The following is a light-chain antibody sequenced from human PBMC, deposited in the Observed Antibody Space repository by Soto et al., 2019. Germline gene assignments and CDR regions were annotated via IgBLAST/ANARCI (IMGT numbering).Light chain of an antibody. V-gene: IGKV1-17*03. CDR2: AAS. Sequence: DIQMTQSPSVMSASVGDTVTITCRASHGISNYVAWFQQKPGKVPKSLIYAASKLQGGVPSRFSGSGSGTEFTLTIISLQPEDFATYYCLQHNSYPVSFGGGTKVEIK. J-gene: IGKJ4*01. CDR1: HGISNY. CDR3: LQHNSYPVS.